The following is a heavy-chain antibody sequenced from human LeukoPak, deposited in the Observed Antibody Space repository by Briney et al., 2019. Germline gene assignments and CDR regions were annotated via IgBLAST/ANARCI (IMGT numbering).Heavy chain of an antibody. D-gene: IGHD5-24*01. Sequence: GGSLRLSCAASGFTFSDYYMSWIRQAPGKGLEWISHISTSGSTIFYADSVKGRFTISRDNAKNSLYLQMNSLRAEDTAVYYCARDGDGYNYKLDYWGQGTLVTVSS. CDR2: ISTSGSTI. CDR3: ARDGDGYNYKLDY. J-gene: IGHJ4*02. V-gene: IGHV3-11*01. CDR1: GFTFSDYY.